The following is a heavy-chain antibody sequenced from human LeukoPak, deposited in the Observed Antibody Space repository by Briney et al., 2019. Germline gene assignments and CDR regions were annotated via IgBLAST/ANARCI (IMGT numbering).Heavy chain of an antibody. CDR2: ISSNGDNT. Sequence: GGSLRLSCSVSGFTFSIYVMRWVRQAPGKGLESVSAISSNGDNTYYADSVKGRFTISRDNSKNTLYLQMSSLRADDTAVYYCVRGTGYWGQGTLVTVSS. J-gene: IGHJ4*02. V-gene: IGHV3-64D*06. CDR3: VRGTGY. CDR1: GFTFSIYV.